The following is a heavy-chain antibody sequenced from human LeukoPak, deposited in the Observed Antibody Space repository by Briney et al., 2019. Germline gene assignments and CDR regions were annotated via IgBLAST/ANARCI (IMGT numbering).Heavy chain of an antibody. Sequence: GGSLRLSCAASGLTFSSHWMHWVRQAPGKGLVWVSRITNDGSSTTYADSVKGRFTISRDNSKDTLFLQMHSLRPGDTTVYYCVREDTPATANYWGQGTLVTISS. CDR2: ITNDGSST. CDR3: VREDTPATANY. D-gene: IGHD2-21*02. V-gene: IGHV3-74*01. J-gene: IGHJ4*02. CDR1: GLTFSSHW.